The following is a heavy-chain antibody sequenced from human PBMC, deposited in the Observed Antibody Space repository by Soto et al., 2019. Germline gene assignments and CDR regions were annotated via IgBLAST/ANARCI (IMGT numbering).Heavy chain of an antibody. CDR2: ISGSGGST. J-gene: IGHJ4*02. CDR1: GFTFSSYA. CDR3: AKFPGSWLGAPTTRFDY. Sequence: AGGSLRLSCAASGFTFSSYAMSWARQAPGKGLEWVSAISGSGGSTYCADSVKGRFTISRDNSKNTLYLQMNSLRAEDTAVYYCAKFPGSWLGAPTTRFDYWGQGTLVTVSS. D-gene: IGHD3-10*01. V-gene: IGHV3-23*01.